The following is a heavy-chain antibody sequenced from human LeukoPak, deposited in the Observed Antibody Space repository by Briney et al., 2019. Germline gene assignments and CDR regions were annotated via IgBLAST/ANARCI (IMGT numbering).Heavy chain of an antibody. CDR1: GFTFDDYG. CDR3: ARFRGYSGYDSADV. J-gene: IGHJ6*04. Sequence: GGSLRLSCAASGFTFDDYGMSWVRHAPGKGLEWVSGINWYGGSTGYGDSVKGRFTISRDNAKNSLYLQMNSLRAEDTALYYCARFRGYSGYDSADVWGKGTTVTVSS. CDR2: INWYGGST. V-gene: IGHV3-20*04. D-gene: IGHD5-12*01.